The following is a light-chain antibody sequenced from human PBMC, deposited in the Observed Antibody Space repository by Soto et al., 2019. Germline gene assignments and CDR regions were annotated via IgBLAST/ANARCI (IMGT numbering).Light chain of an antibody. Sequence: DIQMTQSPSSLSASVGDRVTMTCRASQTIDTYLNWYQQKPGKAPKLLIYAASTLQSGVPSRFSGRGSGTDFTLTISSLQPEDFATYYCQQSYRTPITFGQGTRLEIK. J-gene: IGKJ5*01. CDR1: QTIDTY. CDR3: QQSYRTPIT. V-gene: IGKV1-39*01. CDR2: AAS.